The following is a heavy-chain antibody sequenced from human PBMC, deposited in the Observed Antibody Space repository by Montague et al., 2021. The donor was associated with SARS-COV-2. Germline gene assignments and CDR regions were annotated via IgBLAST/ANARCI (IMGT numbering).Heavy chain of an antibody. CDR1: GGSISSYY. CDR3: ARASITMVRGVTRWYFDL. J-gene: IGHJ2*01. D-gene: IGHD3-10*01. V-gene: IGHV4-59*13. Sequence: SETLSLTCTVSGGSISSYYWSWIRQPPGKGLEWIEYIYYSGSTNXNPSFKSRVTISVDTSKNQFSLKLSSVTAADTAVYYCARASITMVRGVTRWYFDLWGRGTLVTVSS. CDR2: IYYSGST.